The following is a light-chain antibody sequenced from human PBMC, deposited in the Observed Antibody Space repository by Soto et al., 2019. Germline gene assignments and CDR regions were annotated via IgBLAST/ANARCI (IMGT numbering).Light chain of an antibody. J-gene: IGKJ1*01. CDR3: QQYSNLWT. CDR2: AAS. CDR1: QSISNH. V-gene: IGKV1-39*01. Sequence: DIQMTQSPSSLSASVEDRFIITCRASQSISNHLNWYQQKPGKAPKLLIYAASSLQSGVPSRFSGSGFGTEFTLTISSLQPDDFGTYYCQQYSNLWTFGQGTKVDIK.